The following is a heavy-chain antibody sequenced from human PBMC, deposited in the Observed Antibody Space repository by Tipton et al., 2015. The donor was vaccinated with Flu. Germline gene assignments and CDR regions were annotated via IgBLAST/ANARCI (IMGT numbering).Heavy chain of an antibody. D-gene: IGHD1-14*01. CDR3: VRAIYNSDNY. CDR1: GFTFSNYW. V-gene: IGHV3-7*01. J-gene: IGHJ4*02. Sequence: SLRLSCAASGFTFSNYWMHWVRQAPGKGLEWVANINQDGSQKHYVDSVKGRFTISRDNPVNSMYMQMNSLRAEDTAVYYCVRAIYNSDNYSGQGTLVTVSS. CDR2: INQDGSQK.